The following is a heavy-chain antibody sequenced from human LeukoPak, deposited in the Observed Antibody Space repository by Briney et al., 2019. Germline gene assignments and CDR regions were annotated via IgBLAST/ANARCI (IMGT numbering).Heavy chain of an antibody. CDR3: ARSHSSGWRYYYMDV. CDR2: IKQDGSEK. Sequence: GGSLRLSCAASGFTFRTYWMSWVRQAPGKGLEWVANIKQDGSEKYYVDSMKGRFTISRDNAKNSLYLQMNSLRAEDTAVYYCARSHSSGWRYYYMDVWGKGTTVTVSS. V-gene: IGHV3-7*01. D-gene: IGHD6-19*01. J-gene: IGHJ6*03. CDR1: GFTFRTYW.